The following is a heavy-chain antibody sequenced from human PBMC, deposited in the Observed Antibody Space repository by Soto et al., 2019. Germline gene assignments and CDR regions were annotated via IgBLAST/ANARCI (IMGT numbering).Heavy chain of an antibody. CDR1: GFTFSSYS. CDR3: ARDFLAYCGGDGLSMDV. J-gene: IGHJ6*04. Sequence: PGGSLRLSCAASGFTFSSYSMNWVRQAPGKGLEWVSSISSSSSYIYYADSVKGRFTISRDNAKNSLYLQMNSLRAEDTAVYYCARDFLAYCGGDGLSMDVWGKVTTVTVSS. D-gene: IGHD2-21*02. CDR2: ISSSSSYI. V-gene: IGHV3-21*01.